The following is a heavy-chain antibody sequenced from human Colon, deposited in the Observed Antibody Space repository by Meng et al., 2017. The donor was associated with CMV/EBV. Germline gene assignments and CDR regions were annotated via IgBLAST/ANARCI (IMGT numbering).Heavy chain of an antibody. CDR2: VSHGGTT. CDR3: ARNFAGTSGWFGAVFDI. J-gene: IGHJ3*02. V-gene: IGHV4-4*02. D-gene: IGHD6-19*01. CDR1: SVSSGSW. Sequence: SVSSGSWWSWVRQSPGKGLEWIGEVSHGGTTKYNPSLRSRVTISMDKPKDQFSLSLTSLTAADTAVYYCARNFAGTSGWFGAVFDIWGQGTMVTVSS.